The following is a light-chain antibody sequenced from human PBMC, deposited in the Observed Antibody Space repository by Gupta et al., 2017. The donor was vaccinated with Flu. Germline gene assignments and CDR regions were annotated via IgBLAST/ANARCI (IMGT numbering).Light chain of an antibody. V-gene: IGKV4-1*01. J-gene: IGKJ1*01. CDR2: WAS. Sequence: DIVMTQSPNSLAVSLGERATINCRSSQSVLYSSNNKNYLAWFQHKPGQPPQLLIYWASTRASGVPDRFSGSGSATDFTLTISSLQAEDVAVYYCQQYYKAPRTFGQGTNVEIK. CDR3: QQYYKAPRT. CDR1: QSVLYSSNNKNY.